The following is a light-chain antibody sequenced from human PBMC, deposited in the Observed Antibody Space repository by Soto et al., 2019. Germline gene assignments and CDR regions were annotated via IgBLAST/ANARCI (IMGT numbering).Light chain of an antibody. CDR1: SSDVGGYDY. Sequence: QSALTQPASVSGSPGQSITISCTGTSSDVGGYDYVSWYQQHPGKAPKLIIFEVNHRPSGVSNRFSGSKSGNTASLTISGLQAEDEAYYYGSSYTSSTAHIFGVGTMLTVL. J-gene: IGLJ2*01. V-gene: IGLV2-14*03. CDR3: SSYTSSTAHI. CDR2: EVN.